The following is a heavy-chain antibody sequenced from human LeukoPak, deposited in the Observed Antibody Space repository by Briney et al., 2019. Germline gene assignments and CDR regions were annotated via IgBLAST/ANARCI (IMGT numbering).Heavy chain of an antibody. V-gene: IGHV1-2*02. J-gene: IGHJ4*02. CDR3: ARDERFIVVVPAAIHGGFDY. CDR2: INPNRGGT. Sequence: GASVKVSCKASGYTFTGYYMHWVRQAPGQGLEWMGWINPNRGGTNYAQKFQGRVTMTRDTSISTAYMELSRLRSDDTDVHYCARDERFIVVVPAAIHGGFDYWGQGTLVTVSS. CDR1: GYTFTGYY. D-gene: IGHD2-2*01.